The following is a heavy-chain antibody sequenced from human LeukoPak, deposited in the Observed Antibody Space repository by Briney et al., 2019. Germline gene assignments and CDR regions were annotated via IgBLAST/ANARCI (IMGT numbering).Heavy chain of an antibody. V-gene: IGHV3-23*01. D-gene: IGHD6-13*01. CDR2: ISGSGGST. CDR3: AKQARYSSSWYMDY. J-gene: IGHJ4*02. Sequence: GGSLRLSCAASGFTFSSYWMSWVRQAPGKGLEWVSAISGSGGSTYYADSVKGRFTISRDNSKNTLYLQMNSLRAEDTAVYYCAKQARYSSSWYMDYWGQGTLVTVSS. CDR1: GFTFSSYW.